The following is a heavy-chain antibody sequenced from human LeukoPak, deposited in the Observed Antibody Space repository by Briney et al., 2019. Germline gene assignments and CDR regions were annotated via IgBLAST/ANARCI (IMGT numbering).Heavy chain of an antibody. D-gene: IGHD5/OR15-5a*01. V-gene: IGHV3-21*01. CDR2: ISSSSSYI. CDR1: GFTFDDYA. J-gene: IGHJ4*02. Sequence: GGSLRLSCAASGFTFDDYAMHWVRQAPGKGLEWVSSISSSSSYIYYADSVKGRFTISRDNAKNSLYLQMNSLRAEDTAVYYCAREVSTTGFDYWGQGTLVTVSS. CDR3: AREVSTTGFDY.